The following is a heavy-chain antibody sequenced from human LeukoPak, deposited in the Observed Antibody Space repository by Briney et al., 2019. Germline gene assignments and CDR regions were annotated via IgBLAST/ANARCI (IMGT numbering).Heavy chain of an antibody. Sequence: AASVKVSCKASGGTFSSYAISWVRQAPGQGLEWMGGIIPIFGTANYAQKFQGRVTITTDESTSTAYMELSSLTSADTAVYYCARDSGTGNYYFDYWGQGTLVTVSS. CDR2: IIPIFGTA. D-gene: IGHD2-8*02. CDR1: GGTFSSYA. V-gene: IGHV1-69*05. CDR3: ARDSGTGNYYFDY. J-gene: IGHJ4*02.